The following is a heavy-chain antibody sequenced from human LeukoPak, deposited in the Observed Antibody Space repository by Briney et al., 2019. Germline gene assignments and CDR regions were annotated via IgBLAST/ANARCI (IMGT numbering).Heavy chain of an antibody. CDR3: ARRQGCSSTSCPPDY. Sequence: PGESLRISCKGSGYSFTSYWINWVRQMPGKGLEWMGIIYPGDSDTRYTLSFQGQVTMSADKSINTAYLQWSSLKASDTAMYYCARRQGCSSTSCPPDYWGQGTLVTVSP. D-gene: IGHD2-2*01. CDR1: GYSFTSYW. CDR2: IYPGDSDT. V-gene: IGHV5-51*01. J-gene: IGHJ4*02.